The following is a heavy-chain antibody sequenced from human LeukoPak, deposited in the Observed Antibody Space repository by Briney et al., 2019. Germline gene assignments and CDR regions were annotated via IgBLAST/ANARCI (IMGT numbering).Heavy chain of an antibody. V-gene: IGHV3-33*06. CDR2: IWYDGSNK. CDR3: AKELMSPGGPAYSSSPTLFDY. D-gene: IGHD6-13*01. CDR1: GFTFSSYG. J-gene: IGHJ4*02. Sequence: GGSLRLSCAASGFTFSSYGMHWVRQAPGKGLEWVAVIWYDGSNKYYADSVKGRFTISRDNSKNTLYLQMNSLRAEDTAVYYCAKELMSPGGPAYSSSPTLFDYWGQGTLVTVSS.